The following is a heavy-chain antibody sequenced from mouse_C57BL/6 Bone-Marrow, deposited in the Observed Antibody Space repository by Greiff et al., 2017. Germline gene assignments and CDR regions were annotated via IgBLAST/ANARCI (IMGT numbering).Heavy chain of an antibody. CDR3: AILYDGYFDY. Sequence: EVKLMESGGGLVKPGGSLKLSCAASGFTFSDYGMHWVRQAPEKGLEWVAYISSGSSTIYYADTVKGRFTFSRDNAKNTLFLQMTSLRSEDTAMYYCAILYDGYFDYWGQGTTLTVSS. CDR1: GFTFSDYG. CDR2: ISSGSSTI. J-gene: IGHJ2*01. D-gene: IGHD2-3*01. V-gene: IGHV5-17*01.